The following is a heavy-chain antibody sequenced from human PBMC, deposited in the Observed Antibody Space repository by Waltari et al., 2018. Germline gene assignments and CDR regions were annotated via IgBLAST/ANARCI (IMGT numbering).Heavy chain of an antibody. J-gene: IGHJ5*02. CDR1: GYTFSDYG. V-gene: IGHV1-18*01. D-gene: IGHD3-3*01. CDR2: SNCNNGHT. Sequence: QVQLVQSGAEVKKPGASVKVSCKASGYTFSDYGISWVRQAPGQGLEWMGWSNCNNGHTNHAQKFQGRLIMTEDTSATTVYMELTYLTSDDTAVYYCARERHRLMEEGYLMALDPWGQGTLVTVSS. CDR3: ARERHRLMEEGYLMALDP.